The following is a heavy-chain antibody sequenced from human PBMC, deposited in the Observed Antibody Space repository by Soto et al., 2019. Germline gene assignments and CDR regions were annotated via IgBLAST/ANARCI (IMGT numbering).Heavy chain of an antibody. CDR3: PRAEDFSDRFDY. D-gene: IGHD4-17*01. CDR1: GGSISSGDFY. J-gene: IGHJ4*02. Sequence: SETLSLTCTVSGGSISSGDFYWSWIRQPPGKGLELIGNIYYSGSTYYNPSLRSRAIMSVDTSQNQFSLKLSSLTAADTAVYFWPRAEDFSDRFDYGGRGARPPVPS. CDR2: IYYSGST. V-gene: IGHV4-30-4*01.